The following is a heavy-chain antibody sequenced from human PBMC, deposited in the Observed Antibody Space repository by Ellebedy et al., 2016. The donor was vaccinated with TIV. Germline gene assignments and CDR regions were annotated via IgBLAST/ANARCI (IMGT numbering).Heavy chain of an antibody. CDR1: GYTFNRYW. Sequence: ASVKVSCXGSGYTFNRYWIAWVRQMPGRGLEWMGIIYPGDSDTRYRPSFRGQVTISVDKSTSTAYLQWRRLKASDTAMYFCARMSSIDGFDVWGQGTMVTVSS. CDR2: IYPGDSDT. J-gene: IGHJ3*01. V-gene: IGHV5-51*01. CDR3: ARMSSIDGFDV. D-gene: IGHD6-6*01.